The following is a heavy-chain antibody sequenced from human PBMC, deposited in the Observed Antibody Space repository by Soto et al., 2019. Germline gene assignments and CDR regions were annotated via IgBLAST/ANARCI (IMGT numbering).Heavy chain of an antibody. V-gene: IGHV1-46*01. CDR3: ARVSGYCTNGVCYTGDY. J-gene: IGHJ4*02. CDR2: INPSGGST. Sequence: QVQLVQSGAEVKKPGASVKVSCKASGYTFTSYYMHWVRQAPGPGLEWMGIINPSGGSTSYAQKFQSIVTMTRDTSTSTVYMELSSLRSEDTAVYYCARVSGYCTNGVCYTGDYWGQGTLVTVSS. CDR1: GYTFTSYY. D-gene: IGHD2-8*01.